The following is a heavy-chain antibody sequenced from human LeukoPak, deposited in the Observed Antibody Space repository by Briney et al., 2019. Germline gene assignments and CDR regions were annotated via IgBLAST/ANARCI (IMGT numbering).Heavy chain of an antibody. Sequence: PGGSLRLSCAASGFTFSSYAMHWVRQAPGKGLEYVSAISSNGGSTYYANSVKGRLTISRDNSKNTLYLQMGSLRAEDMAMYYCARARGYSYGEFDYWGQGTLVTVSS. J-gene: IGHJ4*02. V-gene: IGHV3-64*01. CDR2: ISSNGGST. CDR3: ARARGYSYGEFDY. D-gene: IGHD5-18*01. CDR1: GFTFSSYA.